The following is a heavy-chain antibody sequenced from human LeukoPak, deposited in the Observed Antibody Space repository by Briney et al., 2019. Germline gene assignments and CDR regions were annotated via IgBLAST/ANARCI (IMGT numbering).Heavy chain of an antibody. CDR2: IYYSGST. V-gene: IGHV4-31*03. D-gene: IGHD1-7*01. CDR3: AREGITGTTRGFDP. Sequence: PSETLSLTRTVSGGSISSSRYYWSWIRQHPGKGLEWIGYIYYSGSTYYNPSLKSRVTISVDTSKNQFSLKLSSVTAADTAVYYCAREGITGTTRGFDPWGQGTLVTVSS. CDR1: GGSISSSRYY. J-gene: IGHJ5*02.